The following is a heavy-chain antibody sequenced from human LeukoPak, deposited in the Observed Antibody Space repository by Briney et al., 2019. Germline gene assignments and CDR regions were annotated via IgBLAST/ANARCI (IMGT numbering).Heavy chain of an antibody. CDR2: INHSGST. D-gene: IGHD2-8*01. V-gene: IGHV4-34*01. CDR3: ARGLGYCTNGVCDDPASGSGEFDY. J-gene: IGHJ4*02. CDR1: GGSFSGYY. Sequence: SETLSLTCAVYGGSFSGYYWSWIRQPPGKGLEWIGEINHSGSTYYNPSLKSRVTISVDTSKNQFSLKLSSVTAADTAVYYCARGLGYCTNGVCDDPASGSGEFDYWGQGTLVTVSS.